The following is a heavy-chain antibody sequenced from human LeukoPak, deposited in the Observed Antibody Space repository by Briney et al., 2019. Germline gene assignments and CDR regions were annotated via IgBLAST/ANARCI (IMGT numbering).Heavy chain of an antibody. D-gene: IGHD1-1*01. CDR2: IYSGGST. J-gene: IGHJ4*02. V-gene: IGHV3-53*05. CDR3: AKSPSYNLNYFEY. CDR1: GFTVSSNY. Sequence: GGSLRLSCAASGFTVSSNYMSWVRKAPGKGLEWVSVIYSGGSTYYADSVKGRFTISRDNSKNTLYLQMNSLRTEDTAVYYCAKSPSYNLNYFEYWGQGSLVTVSS.